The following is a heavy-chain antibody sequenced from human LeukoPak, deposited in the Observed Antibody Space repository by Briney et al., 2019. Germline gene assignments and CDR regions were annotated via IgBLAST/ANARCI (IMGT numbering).Heavy chain of an antibody. D-gene: IGHD3-3*01. Sequence: GRSLRLSCAASGFTFTTYGMHWVRQAPGKGLEWVASIKHGGSEKYYVDSVRGRFTISRDNTKNSLYLQMSSLRAEDTAVYYCATDRGWRTSGYYLYYFEYWGQGTLVTFSS. CDR1: GFTFTTYG. V-gene: IGHV3-7*01. CDR3: ATDRGWRTSGYYLYYFEY. CDR2: IKHGGSEK. J-gene: IGHJ4*02.